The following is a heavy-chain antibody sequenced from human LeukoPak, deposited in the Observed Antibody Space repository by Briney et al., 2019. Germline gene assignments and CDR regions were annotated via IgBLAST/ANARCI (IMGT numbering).Heavy chain of an antibody. J-gene: IGHJ3*02. CDR3: ARVGYDYGGLRGAFDI. CDR1: GGTFSSYA. V-gene: IGHV1-69*04. D-gene: IGHD4-23*01. Sequence: ASVKVSCKASGGTFSSYAISWVRQAPGQGLEWMGRIIPILGIANYAQKFQGRVTITADKSTSTAYMELSSLRSEDTAVYYCARVGYDYGGLRGAFDIWGQGTMVTVSS. CDR2: IIPILGIA.